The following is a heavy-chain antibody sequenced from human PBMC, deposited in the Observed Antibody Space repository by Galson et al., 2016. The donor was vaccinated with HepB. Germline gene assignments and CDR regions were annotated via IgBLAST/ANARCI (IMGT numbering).Heavy chain of an antibody. CDR3: VRGNCTGGVCAPGGY. Sequence: SCAASGFTFSSYSLSWVRQAPGKGLEWVSHISTSGNTVYYADSVKGRFTIYRDNAKNSLYLQMNSLSAEDTAVDYCVRGNCTGGVCAPGGYWGQGTLVTVSS. D-gene: IGHD2-8*02. J-gene: IGHJ4*02. CDR2: ISTSGNTV. V-gene: IGHV3-48*01. CDR1: GFTFSSYS.